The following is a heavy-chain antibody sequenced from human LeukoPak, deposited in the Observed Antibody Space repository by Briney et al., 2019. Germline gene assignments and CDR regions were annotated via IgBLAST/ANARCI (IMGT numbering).Heavy chain of an antibody. CDR3: ARGAGYSSSSRQPRYYFDY. Sequence: KPSETLSLTCAVYGGSFSGYYWSWIRQPPGKGLEWIGEINHSGSTNYNPSLKSRVTISVDTSKNQFSLKLSSVTAADTAVYYCARGAGYSSSSRQPRYYFDYWGQGTLVTVSS. CDR2: INHSGST. CDR1: GGSFSGYY. V-gene: IGHV4-34*01. J-gene: IGHJ4*02. D-gene: IGHD6-6*01.